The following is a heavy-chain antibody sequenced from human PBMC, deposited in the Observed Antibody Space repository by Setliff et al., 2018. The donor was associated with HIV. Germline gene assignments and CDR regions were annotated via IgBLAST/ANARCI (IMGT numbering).Heavy chain of an antibody. Sequence: SVKVSCKTSGGTFSSYAISWVRQAPGQGLEWMGGIIPIFGTANYAQKFQGRVTITADESTNTAYMELSSLKSEDTAVYYCASGSHGEGATDYWGLGTLVTVSS. D-gene: IGHD1-26*01. V-gene: IGHV1-69*13. CDR2: IIPIFGTA. CDR3: ASGSHGEGATDY. J-gene: IGHJ4*02. CDR1: GGTFSSYA.